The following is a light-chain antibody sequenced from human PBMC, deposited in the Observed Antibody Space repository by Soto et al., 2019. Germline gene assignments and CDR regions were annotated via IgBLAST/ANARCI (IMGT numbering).Light chain of an antibody. Sequence: DIQMTQYPSTLSASVGDRVTITCRASQSISSWLAWYQQKPGKAPKLLIYDASSLESGVPSRFSGSGSGTEFTLTITSLQPDDLASYHCQQYDTYSAFGGGTKVEIK. J-gene: IGKJ4*01. CDR1: QSISSW. CDR2: DAS. V-gene: IGKV1-5*01. CDR3: QQYDTYSA.